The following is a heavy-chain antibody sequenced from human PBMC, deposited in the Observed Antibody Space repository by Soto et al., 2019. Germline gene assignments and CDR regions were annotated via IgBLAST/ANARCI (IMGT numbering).Heavy chain of an antibody. CDR3: AKVGAKVSLRIGALYYFDY. Sequence: LRLSCAASGFTFSGYAMSWVRQAPGKGLEWVSAISGSGGSTYYADSVKGRFTISRDNSKNTLYLQTNSLRAEDTAVYYCAKVGAKVSLRIGALYYFDYWGQGTLVTVSS. CDR2: ISGSGGST. D-gene: IGHD4-17*01. J-gene: IGHJ4*02. V-gene: IGHV3-23*01. CDR1: GFTFSGYA.